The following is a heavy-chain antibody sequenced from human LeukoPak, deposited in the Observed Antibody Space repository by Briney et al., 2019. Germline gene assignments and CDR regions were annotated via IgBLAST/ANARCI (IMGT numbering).Heavy chain of an antibody. CDR2: IYYSGST. Sequence: PSETLSLTCTVSGGSLSGYYWSWIRHPPGKGLEWIGYIYYSGSTNYNPSLKSRVTISVDTSKNQFSLKLSSVTAADTAVYYCARGTYDYIWGSYRLGYFDYWGQGTLVTVSS. V-gene: IGHV4-59*01. CDR1: GGSLSGYY. CDR3: ARGTYDYIWGSYRLGYFDY. D-gene: IGHD3-16*02. J-gene: IGHJ4*02.